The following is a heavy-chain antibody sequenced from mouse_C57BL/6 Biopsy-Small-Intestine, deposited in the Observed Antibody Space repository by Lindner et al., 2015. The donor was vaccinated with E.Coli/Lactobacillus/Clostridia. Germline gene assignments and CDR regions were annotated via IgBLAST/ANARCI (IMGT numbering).Heavy chain of an antibody. V-gene: IGHV1-82*01. Sequence: VQLQESGPELVKPGASVKISCKASGYAFSSSWMNWVKQRPGKGLEWIGRIYPGDGDTNYNGKFKGKATLTADKSSSTAYMQLSSLTSEDSAVYFCVFTYGGDYWGQGTTLTVSS. CDR2: IYPGDGDT. CDR3: VFTYGGDY. CDR1: GYAFSSSW. D-gene: IGHD1-1*02. J-gene: IGHJ2*01.